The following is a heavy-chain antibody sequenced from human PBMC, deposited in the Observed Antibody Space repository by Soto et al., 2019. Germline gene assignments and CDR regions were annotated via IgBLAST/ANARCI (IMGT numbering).Heavy chain of an antibody. CDR2: ISYDGRND. V-gene: IGHV3-30*04. CDR3: ARDPSFDY. J-gene: IGHJ4*02. Sequence: QVHLVESGGGVFQPGRSLRLSCEASGFTFNSYPIHWVRKAPGKGLEWVAVISYDGRNDYYGDSVRGRFTISRDNSKNPVYLQMNSLTPEDTAVYYCARDPSFDYWGQGTLVTVSS. CDR1: GFTFNSYP.